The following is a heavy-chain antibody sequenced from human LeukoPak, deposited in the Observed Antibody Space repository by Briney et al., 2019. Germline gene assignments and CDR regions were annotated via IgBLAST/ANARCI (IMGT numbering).Heavy chain of an antibody. CDR2: IKSKNDGGTT. CDR1: GITFSNAW. CDR3: TTGYCSSTSCSY. Sequence: GGSLRLSCAASGITFSNAWMNWVRQAPGKGLEWVGRIKSKNDGGTTDYAAPVKGRFTISRDDSKSTLYLQMNSLKTEDTAVYYCTTGYCSSTSCSYWGQGTLVTVSS. D-gene: IGHD2-2*01. V-gene: IGHV3-15*01. J-gene: IGHJ4*02.